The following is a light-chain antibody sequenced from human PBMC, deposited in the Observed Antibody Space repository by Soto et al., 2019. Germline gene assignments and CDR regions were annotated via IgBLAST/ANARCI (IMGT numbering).Light chain of an antibody. Sequence: DIQMTQSPSTLSASVGDRVTSTCRASQSISSWLAWYQQKPGKAPKLLIYDASSLESGVPSRFSGSGSGTEFTLTISSLQPDDFATYYCQQYNSYSTFGQGIKVEIK. CDR1: QSISSW. J-gene: IGKJ1*01. CDR2: DAS. CDR3: QQYNSYST. V-gene: IGKV1-5*01.